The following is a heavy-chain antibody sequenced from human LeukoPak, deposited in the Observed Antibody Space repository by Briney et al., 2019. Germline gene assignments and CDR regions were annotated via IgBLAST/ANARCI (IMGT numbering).Heavy chain of an antibody. CDR1: GGSIGSSSYY. V-gene: IGHV4-39*01. CDR3: ATFMTARLWGFDP. J-gene: IGHJ5*02. Sequence: SETLSLTSTVSGGSIGSSSYYWGWIRQPPGKGLEWIGSIYYSGSTHYNPSLKSRVTISVDTSKNQFSLKLSSVTAADTAVYYCATFMTARLWGFDPWGQGTLVTVSS. D-gene: IGHD1-26*01. CDR2: IYYSGST.